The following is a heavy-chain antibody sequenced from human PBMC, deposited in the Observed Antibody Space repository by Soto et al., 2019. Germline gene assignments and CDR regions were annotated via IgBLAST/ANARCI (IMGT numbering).Heavy chain of an antibody. CDR1: GNSVSSESYY. V-gene: IGHV4-61*01. Sequence: KLSETLSLTCTVSGNSVSSESYYWTWIRQSPGKGLEWIGNFHNSGSTKYNPSLMSRVTISVDTSKNQFSLRLSSVTAADTAIYYCARDFGNYFDYWGQGTLVTVSS. J-gene: IGHJ4*02. D-gene: IGHD3-10*01. CDR3: ARDFGNYFDY. CDR2: FHNSGST.